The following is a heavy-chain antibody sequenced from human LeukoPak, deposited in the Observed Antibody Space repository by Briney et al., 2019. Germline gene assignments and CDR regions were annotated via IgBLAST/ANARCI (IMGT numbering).Heavy chain of an antibody. D-gene: IGHD4-23*01. CDR1: GITFSAYG. J-gene: IGHJ6*02. Sequence: GRSLRLSCAASGITFSAYGIHWVRQAPGKGLEWVAGNNQYNVESVKGRFTISRDSSKNTVYLQMNSLAVEDTAVYYCARDPPRVRNSWGDGFDVWGQGTTVTVSS. V-gene: IGHV3-33*08. CDR2: NNQ. CDR3: ARDPPRVRNSWGDGFDV.